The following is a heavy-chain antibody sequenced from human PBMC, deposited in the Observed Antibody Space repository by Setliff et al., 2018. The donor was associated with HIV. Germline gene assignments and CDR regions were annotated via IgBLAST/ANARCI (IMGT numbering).Heavy chain of an antibody. CDR1: GGSISSGDYY. V-gene: IGHV4-30-4*08. CDR3: ARPTTYKNGMDV. Sequence: SETLSLTCTVSGGSISSGDYYWSWIRQPPGKGLEWIGYIYYTGSTYYNPSLKSRVTISVDTSKNQFPLKLSSVTPADTAMYYCARPTTYKNGMDVWGQGTTVTVSS. D-gene: IGHD4-4*01. CDR2: IYYTGST. J-gene: IGHJ6*02.